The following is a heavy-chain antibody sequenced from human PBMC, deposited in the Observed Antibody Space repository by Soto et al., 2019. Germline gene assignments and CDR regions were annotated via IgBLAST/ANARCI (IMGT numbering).Heavy chain of an antibody. CDR2: SSNSGSFT. CDR3: VRPGANYNFLNY. J-gene: IGHJ4*02. Sequence: PEGGVGLLGSASGYTFSDHDISWIRQAPGKGLEWSGYSSNSGSFTRYADSVKGRFSLSRDNPKNSLYLQINSLRPAPTPIYYCVRPGANYNFLNYCRQRPPVTASS. D-gene: IGHD3-3*01. CDR1: GYTFSDHD. V-gene: IGHV3-11*06.